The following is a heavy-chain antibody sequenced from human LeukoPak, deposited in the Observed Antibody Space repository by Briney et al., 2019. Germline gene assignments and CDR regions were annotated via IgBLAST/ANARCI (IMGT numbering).Heavy chain of an antibody. Sequence: SVKVSCKASGGTFSSYAISWVRQAPGQGLEWMGGIIPIFGTANYAQKFQGRVTITADESTSTAYMELSSLRSEDTAVYYCARGLVVEVAPAPGMNDYYYGMDVWGQGTTVTVSS. CDR3: ARGLVVEVAPAPGMNDYYYGMDV. CDR2: IIPIFGTA. D-gene: IGHD5-24*01. CDR1: GGTFSSYA. V-gene: IGHV1-69*13. J-gene: IGHJ6*02.